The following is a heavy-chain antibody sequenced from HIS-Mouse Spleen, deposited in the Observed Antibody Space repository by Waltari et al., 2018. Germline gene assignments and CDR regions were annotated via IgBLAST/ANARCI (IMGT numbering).Heavy chain of an antibody. CDR1: GCSLTSSSYH. CDR2: IYYSGST. J-gene: IGHJ2*01. V-gene: IGHV4-39*07. Sequence: QLQLQESGQGLVKPSETLFLTCTVPGCSLTSSSYHWGWIRQPPGKGLEWIGSIYYSGSTYYNPSLKSRVTISVDTSKNQFSLKLSSVTAADTAVYYCAREIPYSSSWYDWYFDLWGRGTLVTVSS. CDR3: AREIPYSSSWYDWYFDL. D-gene: IGHD6-13*01.